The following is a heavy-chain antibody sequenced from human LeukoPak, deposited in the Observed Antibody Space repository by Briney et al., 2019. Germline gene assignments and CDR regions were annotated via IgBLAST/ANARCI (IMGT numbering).Heavy chain of an antibody. CDR3: ARDFGRWYFDY. D-gene: IGHD4-23*01. V-gene: IGHV3-7*01. Sequence: AGGSLRLSCAASGFIFNNYCMTWVRQAPGKGLEWVANIKHDASENNYVDSVKGRFTISRDNTKNSLYLQMNSLRAEDTAVYYCARDFGRWYFDYWGQGTLVTVSS. CDR1: GFIFNNYC. J-gene: IGHJ4*02. CDR2: IKHDASEN.